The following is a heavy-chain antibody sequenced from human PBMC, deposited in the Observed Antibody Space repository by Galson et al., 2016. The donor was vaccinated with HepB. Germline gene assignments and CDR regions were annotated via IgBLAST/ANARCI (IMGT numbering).Heavy chain of an antibody. Sequence: SLRLSCAVSGFTLSDHYTDWVRQAPGKGLEWVGRSRNKTHSYTTEYAASVRGRFTVSRDDSKNSLYLQMNSLKTADTAVYYCARVLIHFDVGAYTDAFDIWGQGTMVTVSS. CDR2: SRNKTHSYTT. CDR1: GFTLSDHY. V-gene: IGHV3-72*01. CDR3: ARVLIHFDVGAYTDAFDI. D-gene: IGHD3-16*01. J-gene: IGHJ3*02.